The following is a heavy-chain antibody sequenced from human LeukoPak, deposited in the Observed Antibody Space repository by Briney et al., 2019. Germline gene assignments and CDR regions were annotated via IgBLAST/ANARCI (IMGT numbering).Heavy chain of an antibody. CDR3: AKANDTAIDY. CDR1: GFTFSSYG. D-gene: IGHD5-18*01. CDR2: ISYDGSNK. J-gene: IGHJ4*02. Sequence: PGRSLRLSCAASGFTFSSYGMHWVRQAPGKGLEWVAVISYDGSNKYYADSVKGRFTISRDNSKNTLYLQMNSLRAEDTAVYYCAKANDTAIDYWGQGTLVTVSS. V-gene: IGHV3-30*18.